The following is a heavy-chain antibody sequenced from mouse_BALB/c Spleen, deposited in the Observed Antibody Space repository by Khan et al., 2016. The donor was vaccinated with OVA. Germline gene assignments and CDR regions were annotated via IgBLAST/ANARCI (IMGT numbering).Heavy chain of an antibody. J-gene: IGHJ2*01. CDR3: TTAYYRYYFDY. V-gene: IGHV1S134*01. CDR2: IYPGNGYT. CDR1: GSTFTSYG. Sequence: EVQLQESGAELGRPGSSVKLSCKTSGSTFTSYGIKWVKQRPGQGLEWLGYIYPGNGYTEYNERFQGKAILASDTSSSTAYMPLRSLTSEDSAMYVCTTAYYRYYFDYWGQGTILTVSS. D-gene: IGHD2-14*01.